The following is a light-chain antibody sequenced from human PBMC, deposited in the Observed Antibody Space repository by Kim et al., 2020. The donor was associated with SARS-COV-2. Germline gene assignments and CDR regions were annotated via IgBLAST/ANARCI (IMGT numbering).Light chain of an antibody. V-gene: IGLV1-40*01. CDR1: SSNLGAGYD. CDR2: ANS. Sequence: QSVLTQPPSVSGAPGQRVTISCTGSSSNLGAGYDVNWYQQLPGTVPKLLIYANSNRPLGVPGRFSGSRSGSSASLAITGLQAEDETDYYCRSYDSSLSGYVFGTGTKVTVL. CDR3: RSYDSSLSGYV. J-gene: IGLJ1*01.